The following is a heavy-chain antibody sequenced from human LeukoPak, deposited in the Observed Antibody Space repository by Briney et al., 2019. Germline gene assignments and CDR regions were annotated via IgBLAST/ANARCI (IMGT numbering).Heavy chain of an antibody. V-gene: IGHV3-9*03. Sequence: PGGSLRLSCAASGFTFDDYAIHWVRQAPGKGLEWVSGISWNSANVGYAASVKGRFTISRDNAKDSVSLQMNSLRTDDMALYYCVKDSDGSGSYSGYFEAWGQGTLVTVSS. D-gene: IGHD1-26*01. CDR2: ISWNSANV. J-gene: IGHJ4*02. CDR3: VKDSDGSGSYSGYFEA. CDR1: GFTFDDYA.